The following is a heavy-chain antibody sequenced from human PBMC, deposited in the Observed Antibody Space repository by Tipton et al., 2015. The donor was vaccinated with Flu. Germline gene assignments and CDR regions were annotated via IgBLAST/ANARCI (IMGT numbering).Heavy chain of an antibody. J-gene: IGHJ4*02. CDR2: IYTGDSDT. D-gene: IGHD6-13*01. CDR3: ARQAAAVPEDQAYYFDY. V-gene: IGHV5-51*01. CDR1: GYSFTSYW. Sequence: VQLVQSGAEVKKPGESLKISCKGSGYSFTSYWIGWVRQMPGKGLEWMGIIYTGDSDTRYSPSFQGQVTISADKSISTAYLQWSSLKASDTAMYYCARQAAAVPEDQAYYFDYWGQGTLVTVSS.